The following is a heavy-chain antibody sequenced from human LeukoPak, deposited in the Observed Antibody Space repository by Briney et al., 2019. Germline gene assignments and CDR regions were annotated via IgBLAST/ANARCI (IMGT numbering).Heavy chain of an antibody. CDR3: ARARGSYAFDY. Sequence: GGSLRLSCAASGFTFSSYSMNWVRQAPGKGLEWVSSISSSSSYIYYADSVKGRFTISRDNAKNSLYLQMNSLRAEDTAVHYCARARGSYAFDYWGQGTLVTVPS. D-gene: IGHD3-16*01. V-gene: IGHV3-21*01. CDR1: GFTFSSYS. CDR2: ISSSSSYI. J-gene: IGHJ4*02.